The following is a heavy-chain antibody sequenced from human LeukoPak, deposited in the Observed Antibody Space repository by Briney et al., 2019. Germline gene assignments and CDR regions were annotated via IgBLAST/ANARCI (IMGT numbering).Heavy chain of an antibody. D-gene: IGHD3-22*01. J-gene: IGHJ4*02. CDR3: ARVPYDSSGFTVLFDY. V-gene: IGHV4-31*03. CDR1: GGSISSGGYY. Sequence: SQTLSLTCTVSGGSISSGGYYWSWIRQHPGKGLEWIGYIYYSGSTYYNPSLKSRVTISVDTSKNQFSLKLSSVTAADTAVYYCARVPYDSSGFTVLFDYWGQGTLVTVSS. CDR2: IYYSGST.